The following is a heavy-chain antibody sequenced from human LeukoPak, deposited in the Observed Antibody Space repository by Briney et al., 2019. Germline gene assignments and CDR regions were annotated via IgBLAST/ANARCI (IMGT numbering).Heavy chain of an antibody. J-gene: IGHJ1*01. Sequence: ASVKVSCKASGYTFTGYYMHWVRQAPGQGLEWMGWINPNSGGTNYAQKFQGRVTMTRGTSISTAYMELSRLRSDDTAVYYCARGRILKRHSAEYFQHWGQGTLVTVSS. CDR1: GYTFTGYY. D-gene: IGHD1-1*01. CDR3: ARGRILKRHSAEYFQH. CDR2: INPNSGGT. V-gene: IGHV1-2*02.